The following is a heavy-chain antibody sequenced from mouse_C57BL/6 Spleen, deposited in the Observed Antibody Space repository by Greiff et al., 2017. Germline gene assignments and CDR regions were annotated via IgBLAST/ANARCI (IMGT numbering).Heavy chain of an antibody. Sequence: QVQLQQPGAELVMPGASVKLSCKASGYTFTSYWMHWVKQRPGQGLEWIGEIDPSDSYTNYNQKFKGKSTLTVDKSSSTAYMQLSSLTSEDSAVYDCARRSLYYAMDYWGQGTSVTVSS. CDR3: ARRSLYYAMDY. J-gene: IGHJ4*01. D-gene: IGHD6-2*01. V-gene: IGHV1-69*01. CDR1: GYTFTSYW. CDR2: IDPSDSYT.